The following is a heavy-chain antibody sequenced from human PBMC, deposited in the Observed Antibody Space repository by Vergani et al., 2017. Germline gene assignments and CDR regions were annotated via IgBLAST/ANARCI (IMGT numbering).Heavy chain of an antibody. Sequence: QVQLVQSGAEVKKPGASVKVSCKASGYTFTGYYMHWVRQAPGQGLEWMGWINPNSGGTNDAQKFQGRVTMTRDTSISTAYMELSRLRSDDTAVYYCARDRDYGDYESNYFDYWGQGTLVTVSS. CDR2: INPNSGGT. J-gene: IGHJ4*02. CDR1: GYTFTGYY. D-gene: IGHD4-17*01. V-gene: IGHV1-2*02. CDR3: ARDRDYGDYESNYFDY.